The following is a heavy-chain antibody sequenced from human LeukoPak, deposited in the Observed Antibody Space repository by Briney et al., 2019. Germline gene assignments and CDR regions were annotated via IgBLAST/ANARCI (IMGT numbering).Heavy chain of an antibody. J-gene: IGHJ4*02. V-gene: IGHV4-39*07. CDR3: ARALLPNSSGNDREFDY. CDR1: GGSISSSSYY. D-gene: IGHD6-19*01. CDR2: IYYSGST. Sequence: SETLSLTCTVSGGSISSSSYYWGWIRQPPGKGLEWIGSIYYSGSTYYNPSLKSRVTISADTSKQQFSLKLSSVTAADTAVYYCARALLPNSSGNDREFDYWGQGTLVTVSS.